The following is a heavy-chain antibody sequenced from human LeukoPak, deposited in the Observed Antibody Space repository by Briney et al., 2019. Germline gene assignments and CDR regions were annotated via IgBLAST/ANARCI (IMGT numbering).Heavy chain of an antibody. CDR1: GFSFSDYY. CDR3: ARVMGNYASDY. V-gene: IGHV3-11*04. J-gene: IGHJ4*02. D-gene: IGHD1-7*01. CDR2: ISSSGDTM. Sequence: PGGSLRLSCAASGFSFSDYYMSWIRQAPGKGLEWVSYISSSGDTMSYADSVKGRFTISRDNAKNSLFLQMSSLRAEDAAIYYCARVMGNYASDYWGQGALVTFSS.